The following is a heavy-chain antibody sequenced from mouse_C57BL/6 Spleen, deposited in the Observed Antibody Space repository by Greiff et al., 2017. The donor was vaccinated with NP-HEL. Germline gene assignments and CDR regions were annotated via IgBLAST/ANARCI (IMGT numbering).Heavy chain of an antibody. CDR2: LDPENGDT. V-gene: IGHV14-4*01. CDR3: TTSVYDGYPWFAY. D-gene: IGHD2-3*01. CDR1: GFNIKDDY. J-gene: IGHJ3*01. Sequence: EVQLQQSGAELVRPGASVKLSCTASGFNIKDDYMHWVKQRPEQGLEWIGWLDPENGDTEYASKFQGKATITADTSSNTAYLQLSSLTSEDTAVYYCTTSVYDGYPWFAYWGQGTLVTVSA.